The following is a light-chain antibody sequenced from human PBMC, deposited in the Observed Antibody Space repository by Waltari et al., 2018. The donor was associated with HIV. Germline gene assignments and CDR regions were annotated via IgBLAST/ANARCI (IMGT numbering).Light chain of an antibody. J-gene: IGLJ3*02. V-gene: IGLV2-14*03. Sequence: QSALAQPASVAGSPGQSITISCTGSISDIGLYDFVSWYQQYPGKAPRLLIFGVSSRPSGISDRFSGFKSHNTATLTISDLQPEDEADYYCSSLILTHSVLFGGGTRLTVL. CDR2: GVS. CDR1: ISDIGLYDF. CDR3: SSLILTHSVL.